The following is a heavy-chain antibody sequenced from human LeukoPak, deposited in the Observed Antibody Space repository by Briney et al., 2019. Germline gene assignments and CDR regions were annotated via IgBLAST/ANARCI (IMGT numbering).Heavy chain of an antibody. D-gene: IGHD3-9*01. J-gene: IGHJ4*02. CDR2: TYPNTGGI. Sequence: ASVKVSCKASGYTFTCYYIHGVRQAPGQGLEWMGRTYPNTGGIVYAQNFQGRVTMTRDASISTAYVELSSLRSEDTAMYYCATSYFDILSGYRPLSYWGQGTLVTVSS. CDR3: ATSYFDILSGYRPLSY. V-gene: IGHV1-2*06. CDR1: GYTFTCYY.